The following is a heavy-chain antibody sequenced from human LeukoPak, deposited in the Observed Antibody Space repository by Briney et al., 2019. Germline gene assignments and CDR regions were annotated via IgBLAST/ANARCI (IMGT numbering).Heavy chain of an antibody. CDR2: MSGRGVST. D-gene: IGHD2-15*01. Sequence: QPGGSLRLSCAASGFTFTNYAMSWVRQASGKGLEWVSGMSGRGVSTYYADSVKGRFTISSDNSKNTLYLQMNSLRAEDTAIYYCAKDCNGGNCYIDYWGQGTLVTVAS. J-gene: IGHJ4*02. CDR1: GFTFTNYA. V-gene: IGHV3-23*01. CDR3: AKDCNGGNCYIDY.